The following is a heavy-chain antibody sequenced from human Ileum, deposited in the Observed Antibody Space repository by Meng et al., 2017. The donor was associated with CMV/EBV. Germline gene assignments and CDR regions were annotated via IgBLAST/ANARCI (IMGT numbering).Heavy chain of an antibody. J-gene: IGHJ4*02. CDR3: VRDRAARPDH. Sequence: LTCEASGFIFSDYFMSWIRQAPGKGLEWISYVSASGSTKHYADSVKGRFTISRDSAKNSIFLQMNSLRAEDTAVYYCVRDRAARPDHRGQGTLVTVSS. CDR1: GFIFSDYF. V-gene: IGHV3-11*04. D-gene: IGHD6-6*01. CDR2: VSASGSTK.